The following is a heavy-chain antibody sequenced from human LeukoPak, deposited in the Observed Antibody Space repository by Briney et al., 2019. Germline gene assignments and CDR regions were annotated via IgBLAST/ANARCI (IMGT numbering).Heavy chain of an antibody. J-gene: IGHJ4*02. CDR1: GGSISSYY. D-gene: IGHD3-22*01. V-gene: IGHV4-59*08. CDR3: AMTRVQYYDSSGYSKTTLEDY. Sequence: SETLSLTCTVSGGSISSYYWSWIRQPPGKGLEWIGYIYYSGSTNYNPSLKSRVTISVDTSKNQFSLKLSSVTAADTAVYYCAMTRVQYYDSSGYSKTTLEDYWGQGTLVTVSS. CDR2: IYYSGST.